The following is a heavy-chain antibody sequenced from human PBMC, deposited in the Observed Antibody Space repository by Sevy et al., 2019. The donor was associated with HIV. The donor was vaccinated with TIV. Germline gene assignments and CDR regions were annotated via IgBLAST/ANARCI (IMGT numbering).Heavy chain of an antibody. Sequence: RGSLRLSCAASGFTFSSYGMHWVRQAPGKGLEWVAVIWYDGSNKYYADSVKGRFTISRDNSKNTLYLQMNSLRAEDTAVYYCAREYPIAAAGKRGYYYYGMDVWGQGTTVTVSS. CDR1: GFTFSSYG. J-gene: IGHJ6*02. D-gene: IGHD6-13*01. V-gene: IGHV3-33*01. CDR2: IWYDGSNK. CDR3: AREYPIAAAGKRGYYYYGMDV.